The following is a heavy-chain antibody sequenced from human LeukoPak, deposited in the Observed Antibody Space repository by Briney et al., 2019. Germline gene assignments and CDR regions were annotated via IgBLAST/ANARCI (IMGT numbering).Heavy chain of an antibody. CDR2: FSGSGGST. CDR1: GFTFSNYA. V-gene: IGHV3-23*01. CDR3: AKEGPVSRWPPNWFDP. J-gene: IGHJ5*02. D-gene: IGHD4-23*01. Sequence: PGGSLRLSCGASGFTFSNYAMSWVRQAPGKGLEWVSAFSGSGGSTYYADPVKGRFTITRDNSKNTLSLPMNSLTAGDTAVSYCAKEGPVSRWPPNWFDPWGQGTLVTASA.